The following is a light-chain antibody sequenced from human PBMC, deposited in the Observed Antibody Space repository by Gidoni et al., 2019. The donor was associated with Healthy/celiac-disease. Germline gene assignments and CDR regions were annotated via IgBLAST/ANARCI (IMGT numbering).Light chain of an antibody. V-gene: IGKV3-11*01. CDR3: QQGSNWPS. Sequence: EFVLTQSPATLSLSPAERATLSCRASQSVSSYLPWYQQKPGKAHRLLIYDASNRATGTPARFSGSGSGKDFTLTISSLEHEDLTVYCCQQGSNWPSFGPGTKVDIK. CDR2: DAS. CDR1: QSVSSY. J-gene: IGKJ3*01.